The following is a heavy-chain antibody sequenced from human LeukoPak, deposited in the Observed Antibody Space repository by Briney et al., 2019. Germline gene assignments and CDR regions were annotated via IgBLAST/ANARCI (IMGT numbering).Heavy chain of an antibody. CDR1: GFTFSSDW. V-gene: IGHV3-7*01. Sequence: GGSLRLSCAASGFTFSSDWMSWVRQAPGKGLEWVANIKQDGSEKYYVDSVKGRFTISRDNAKNSLYLQMNSLRAEDTAVYYCVRPGGGGSYGWFDPWGQGTLVTVSS. CDR3: VRPGGGGSYGWFDP. CDR2: IKQDGSEK. J-gene: IGHJ5*02. D-gene: IGHD1-26*01.